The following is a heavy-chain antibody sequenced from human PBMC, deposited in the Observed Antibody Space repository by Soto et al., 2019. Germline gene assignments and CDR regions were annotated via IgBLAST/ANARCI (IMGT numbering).Heavy chain of an antibody. J-gene: IGHJ5*02. CDR3: ARGRGIAVARRWFDP. CDR1: GGSFSGYY. D-gene: IGHD6-19*01. V-gene: IGHV4-34*01. CDR2: INHSGST. Sequence: SETLSLTCAVYGGSFSGYYWSWIRQPPGKGLEWIGEINHSGSTNYNPSLKSRVTISVDTSKNQFSLKLSSVTAADTAVYYCARGRGIAVARRWFDPWGPGTLVTVSS.